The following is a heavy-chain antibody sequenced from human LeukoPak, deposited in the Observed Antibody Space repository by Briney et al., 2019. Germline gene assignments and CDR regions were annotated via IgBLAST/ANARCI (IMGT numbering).Heavy chain of an antibody. V-gene: IGHV3-21*04. J-gene: IGHJ4*02. Sequence: GGSLRLSCAASGFTFSSYSKNWVRQAPGKGLEWVSSISSSSSYIYYADSVKGRFTISRDNAKNSLYLQMNSLRAEDTALYYCARDLDGNYFDYWGQGTLVTVSS. CDR2: ISSSSSYI. D-gene: IGHD3-9*01. CDR1: GFTFSSYS. CDR3: ARDLDGNYFDY.